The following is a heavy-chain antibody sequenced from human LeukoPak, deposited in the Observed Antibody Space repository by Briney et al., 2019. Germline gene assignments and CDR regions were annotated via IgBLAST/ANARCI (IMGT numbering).Heavy chain of an antibody. Sequence: GGTLRLSCAASGFTFSSYGMHWVRQAPGKGLEWVAVISYDGSNKYYADSVKGRFTISRDNSKKTLYLQMNSLRAEDTAVFYCAKDGPYRRNYYDSSGFTHFDYWGQGTLVTVSS. CDR2: ISYDGSNK. D-gene: IGHD3-22*01. CDR3: AKDGPYRRNYYDSSGFTHFDY. CDR1: GFTFSSYG. J-gene: IGHJ4*02. V-gene: IGHV3-30*18.